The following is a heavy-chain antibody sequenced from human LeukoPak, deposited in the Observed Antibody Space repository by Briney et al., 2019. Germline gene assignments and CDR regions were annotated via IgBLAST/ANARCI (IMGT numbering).Heavy chain of an antibody. CDR1: GGTFSSYA. CDR3: AREGEMYCSSTSCLYGMDV. J-gene: IGHJ6*02. V-gene: IGHV1-69*04. D-gene: IGHD2-2*01. CDR2: IIPILGIA. Sequence: ASVKVSCKASGGTFSSYAISWVRQAPGQGLEWMGRIIPILGIANYAQKFQGRVTITADKSTSTAYMELSSLRSEDTAVYYCAREGEMYCSSTSCLYGMDVWGQGTTVTVSS.